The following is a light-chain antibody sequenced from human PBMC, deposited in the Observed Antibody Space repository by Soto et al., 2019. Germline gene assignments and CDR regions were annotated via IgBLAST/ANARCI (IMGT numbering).Light chain of an antibody. J-gene: IGKJ1*01. V-gene: IGKV1-5*03. CDR3: QQYNSYST. Sequence: DIQLTQSPSTLSASVGDRVTITCRASQSISSWLAWYQQKPGTAPKLLIYEASTLESGVPSRFTGIRSGTELTLSVSRLKNDDLETYYCQQYNSYSTFGQGTKVDIQ. CDR2: EAS. CDR1: QSISSW.